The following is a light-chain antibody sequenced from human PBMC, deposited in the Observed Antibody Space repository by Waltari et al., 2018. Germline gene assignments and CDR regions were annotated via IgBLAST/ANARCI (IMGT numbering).Light chain of an antibody. V-gene: IGKV1-39*01. Sequence: DIQMTQSPSSLSASVGDRVTITYRASQSIRSHLNWYQLKPGKAPKLLIYAASSLQSGVPSRFGGSGSGTDFTLTISSLQPEDFATYYCQQSYSSPRTFGQGTRVEIK. CDR1: QSIRSH. CDR2: AAS. J-gene: IGKJ1*01. CDR3: QQSYSSPRT.